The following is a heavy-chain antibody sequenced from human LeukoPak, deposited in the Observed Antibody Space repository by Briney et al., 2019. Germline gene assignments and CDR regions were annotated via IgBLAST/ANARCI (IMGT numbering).Heavy chain of an antibody. V-gene: IGHV1-2*02. CDR1: GYTFTGYY. CDR3: ARDFTVGAAGGFDP. J-gene: IGHJ5*02. Sequence: ASVKVSCKASGYTFTGYYMHWVRQAPGQGREWMGWINPNSGGTNYAQKFQGRVTMTRDTSISTAYMELSRLRSDDTAVYYCARDFTVGAAGGFDPWGQGTLVTVSS. CDR2: INPNSGGT. D-gene: IGHD6-13*01.